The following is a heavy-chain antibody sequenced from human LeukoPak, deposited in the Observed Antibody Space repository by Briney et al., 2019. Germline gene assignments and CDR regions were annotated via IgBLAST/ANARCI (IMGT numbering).Heavy chain of an antibody. CDR1: GGSISSYY. J-gene: IGHJ4*02. Sequence: SETLSLTCTVSGGSISSYYWSWIRQPPGKGLEWIGYIYYSGSTNYSPSLRSRVTISVDTSKNQFSLKLSSVTAADTAVYYCARDYCTSTSCHFDYWGQGTLVTVSS. V-gene: IGHV4-59*01. D-gene: IGHD2-2*01. CDR2: IYYSGST. CDR3: ARDYCTSTSCHFDY.